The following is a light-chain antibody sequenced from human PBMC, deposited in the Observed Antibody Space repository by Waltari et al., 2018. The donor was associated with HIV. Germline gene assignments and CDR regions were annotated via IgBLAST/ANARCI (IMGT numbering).Light chain of an antibody. CDR1: QSLLYNSNNMNY. CDR2: WAS. Sequence: DIVMTQSPDSLAVSLGERATIHCKSSQSLLYNSNNMNYLAWYQQKPGQPPKLLIYWASTRESGVPDRFSGSGSGTDFTLTISSLQAEDVAVYYCQQYYVVLRTFGQGTKVEIK. J-gene: IGKJ1*01. V-gene: IGKV4-1*01. CDR3: QQYYVVLRT.